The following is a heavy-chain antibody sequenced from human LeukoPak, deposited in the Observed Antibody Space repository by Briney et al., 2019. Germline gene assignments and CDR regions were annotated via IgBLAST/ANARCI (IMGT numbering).Heavy chain of an antibody. V-gene: IGHV5-51*01. CDR3: ARGVGATDNWFDP. D-gene: IGHD1-26*01. CDR1: GYSFTNYW. Sequence: GESLKISCKGSGYSFTNYWIGWVRQMPGKGLEWMGIIYPGDSDTKYSPSFQGQVTISADKSISTAYLQWSSLKASDTAMYYCARGVGATDNWFDPWGQGTLVTVSS. J-gene: IGHJ5*02. CDR2: IYPGDSDT.